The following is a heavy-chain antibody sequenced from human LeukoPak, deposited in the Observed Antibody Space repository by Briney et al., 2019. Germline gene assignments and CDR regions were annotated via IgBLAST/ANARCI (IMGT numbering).Heavy chain of an antibody. CDR3: AREIVDTAMVLFDY. D-gene: IGHD5-18*01. J-gene: IGHJ4*02. CDR2: ISAYNGNT. Sequence: ASVKVSCKASGYTFTSYGISWVRQAPGQGLEWMGWISAYNGNTNYAQKLQGRVAMTTDTSTSTAYMELRSLRSDDTAVYYCAREIVDTAMVLFDYWGQGTLVTVSS. V-gene: IGHV1-18*01. CDR1: GYTFTSYG.